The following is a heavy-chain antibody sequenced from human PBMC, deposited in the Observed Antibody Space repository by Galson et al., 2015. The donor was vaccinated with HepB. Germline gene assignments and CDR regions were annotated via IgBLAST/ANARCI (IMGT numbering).Heavy chain of an antibody. Sequence: SLRLSCAASGFTFSDFYMSWIRQAPGKGLERVSYISSGSGYTNYADSVKGRFTISRDNAKNSLYLQMNSLRAEDTAVYYCARGDGYITDYCYMDVWGKGTTVTVSS. D-gene: IGHD5-24*01. CDR1: GFTFSDFY. CDR2: ISSGSGYT. CDR3: ARGDGYITDYCYMDV. V-gene: IGHV3-11*06. J-gene: IGHJ6*03.